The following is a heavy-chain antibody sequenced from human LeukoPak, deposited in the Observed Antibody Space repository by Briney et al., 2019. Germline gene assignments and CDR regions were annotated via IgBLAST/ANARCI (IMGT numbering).Heavy chain of an antibody. Sequence: SETLSLTCTVSGDSISSSGCYWGWLRQTPGKGLEWIGSIHYSGITYYNPSLKSRVIVSVDTSKNQFSLILTSVTAADTAIYYCARTYSSGQGAYYWGQGTLVTVSS. D-gene: IGHD6-19*01. CDR3: ARTYSSGQGAYY. CDR1: GDSISSSGCY. CDR2: IHYSGIT. J-gene: IGHJ4*02. V-gene: IGHV4-39*07.